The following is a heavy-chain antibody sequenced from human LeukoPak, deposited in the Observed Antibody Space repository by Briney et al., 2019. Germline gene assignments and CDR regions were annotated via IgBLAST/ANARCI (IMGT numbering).Heavy chain of an antibody. J-gene: IGHJ4*02. CDR3: ASIAVAGTGYFDY. V-gene: IGHV3-23*01. CDR1: GFTFSSYG. CDR2: ISGSGGST. D-gene: IGHD6-19*01. Sequence: GGSLRLSCAASGFTFSSYGMSWVRQAPGKGLEWVSAISGSGGSTYYADSVKGRFTISRDNSKNTLYLQMNSLRAEDTAVYYCASIAVAGTGYFDYWGQGTLVTVSS.